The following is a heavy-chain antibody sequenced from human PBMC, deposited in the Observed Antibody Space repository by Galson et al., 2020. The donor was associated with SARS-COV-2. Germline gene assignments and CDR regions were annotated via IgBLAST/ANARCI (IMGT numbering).Heavy chain of an antibody. D-gene: IGHD3-10*01. CDR3: ATDRDVLLWFTLGY. V-gene: IGHV3-30*04. Sequence: QLGESLKISCAASGFTFSSYAMHWVRQAPGKGLEWVAVISYDGSNKYYADSVKGRFTISRDNSKNTLYLQMNSLRAEDTAVYYCATDRDVLLWFTLGYWGQGTLVTVSS. CDR2: ISYDGSNK. CDR1: GFTFSSYA. J-gene: IGHJ4*02.